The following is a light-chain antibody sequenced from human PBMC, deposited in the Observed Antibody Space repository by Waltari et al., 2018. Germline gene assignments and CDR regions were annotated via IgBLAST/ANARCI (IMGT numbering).Light chain of an antibody. V-gene: IGKV4-1*01. Sequence: DFVMTQSPDSLSVSLGERATINCKSSQSVFYNSNKKDYLAWYQQRAGQPPKLLIYWGSVRASGVPDRFSGSGSGTDFTLTISGLQAEDLAVYYCEQYYADPRTFGQGTKVEVK. CDR3: EQYYADPRT. CDR1: QSVFYNSNKKDY. J-gene: IGKJ1*01. CDR2: WGS.